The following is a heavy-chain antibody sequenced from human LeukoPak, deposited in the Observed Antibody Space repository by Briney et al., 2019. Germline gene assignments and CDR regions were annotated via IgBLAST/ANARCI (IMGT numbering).Heavy chain of an antibody. CDR2: INHSGST. Sequence: SQTLSLTCTVSGGSISSGDYYWSWIRQPPGKGLEWIGEINHSGSTNYNPSLKSRITISVDTSKKQFSLKLTSVTAADTAVYYCARALTTPTHWGQGTLVTVSS. D-gene: IGHD4-17*01. CDR1: GGSISSGDYY. J-gene: IGHJ1*01. CDR3: ARALTTPTH. V-gene: IGHV4-30-4*01.